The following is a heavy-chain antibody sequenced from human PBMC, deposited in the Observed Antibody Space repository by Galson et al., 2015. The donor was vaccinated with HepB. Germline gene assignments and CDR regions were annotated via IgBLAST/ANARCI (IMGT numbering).Heavy chain of an antibody. CDR2: IYHSGST. D-gene: IGHD2/OR15-2a*01. CDR3: ASLVQNN. Sequence: QVQLQESGPGLVKPSETLSLTCTVSGVSISNYYWSWIRQPPGKGLEWIAYIYHSGSTSYNPSLRSRVSIPLDTSKNQSALKLSSVSAADTAVYYCASLVQNNWGQGTLVTVSS. J-gene: IGHJ1*01. CDR1: GVSISNYY. V-gene: IGHV4-59*01.